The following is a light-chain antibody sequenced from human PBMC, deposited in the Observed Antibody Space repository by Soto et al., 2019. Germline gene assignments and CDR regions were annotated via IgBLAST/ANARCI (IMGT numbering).Light chain of an antibody. CDR3: QQYNDSPPT. Sequence: EIVLTQSPGTLSLSPGERATLSCRASQSVSSFFLAWYQQKPGRAPRLLIYGASSRATGIPDRFSGSGSGTDFTLTISRLEPEDFAVYYCQQYNDSPPTFGPGTKVDMK. V-gene: IGKV3-20*01. CDR1: QSVSSFF. J-gene: IGKJ3*01. CDR2: GAS.